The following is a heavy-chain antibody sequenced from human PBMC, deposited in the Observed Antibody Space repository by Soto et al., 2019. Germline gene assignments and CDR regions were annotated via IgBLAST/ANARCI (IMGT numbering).Heavy chain of an antibody. V-gene: IGHV2-5*02. CDR1: GFSLSTYHMG. CDR2: IYWDDDK. Sequence: QITLKESGPTLVRPAQTLTLTCDFSGFSLSTYHMGGAWIRPPPGKALEWLALIYWDDDKRYSPSLKDRLAISKDTSSNQVVLTITNIDPGDSATYFCAHAGDYDLLTFDHWGPGTLVTVSS. J-gene: IGHJ4*02. CDR3: AHAGDYDLLTFDH. D-gene: IGHD4-17*01.